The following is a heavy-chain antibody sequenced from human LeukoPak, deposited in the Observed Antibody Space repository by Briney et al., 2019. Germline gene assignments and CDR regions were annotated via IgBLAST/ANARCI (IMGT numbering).Heavy chain of an antibody. CDR2: ISAYSGNT. Sequence: ASVKVSCKASGYTFTSYGISWVRQAPGQRLEWMGWISAYSGNTNYAQKLQGRVTMTTDTSTSTAYMELRSLRSDDTAVYYCARLRITIFGVVIIPKGYFDYWGQGTLVTVSS. V-gene: IGHV1-18*01. J-gene: IGHJ4*02. D-gene: IGHD3-3*01. CDR1: GYTFTSYG. CDR3: ARLRITIFGVVIIPKGYFDY.